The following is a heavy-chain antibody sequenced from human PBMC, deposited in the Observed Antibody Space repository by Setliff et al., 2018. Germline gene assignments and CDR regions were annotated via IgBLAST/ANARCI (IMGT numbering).Heavy chain of an antibody. V-gene: IGHV1-69*06. CDR1: GTTFNSHA. CDR2: IITAFGSA. Sequence: SVKVSCKTSGTTFNSHAINWVRQAPGQGLEWMGRIITAFGSAISAQKFQDRVSITADRITYTAYLELTSLTLEDTAVYYCATSPKKVTGSDYYNYYMDVWGKGTTVTVSS. D-gene: IGHD3-9*01. CDR3: ATSPKKVTGSDYYNYYMDV. J-gene: IGHJ6*03.